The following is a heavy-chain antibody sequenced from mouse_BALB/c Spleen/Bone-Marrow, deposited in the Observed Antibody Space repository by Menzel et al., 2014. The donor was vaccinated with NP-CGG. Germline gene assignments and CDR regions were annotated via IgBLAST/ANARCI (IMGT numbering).Heavy chain of an antibody. CDR3: ARGGNYAWFAY. D-gene: IGHD2-1*01. V-gene: IGHV5-17*02. J-gene: IGHJ3*01. CDR1: GFTFSSFG. CDR2: ISSGSSTI. Sequence: EVMLVESGGGLVQPGGSRKLSCAASGFTFSSFGMHLVRQAPEKGLEWVAYISSGSSTIYYADTVKGRFTISRDNPKNTLFLQMTSLRSEDTAMYYCARGGNYAWFAYWGQGTLVTVSA.